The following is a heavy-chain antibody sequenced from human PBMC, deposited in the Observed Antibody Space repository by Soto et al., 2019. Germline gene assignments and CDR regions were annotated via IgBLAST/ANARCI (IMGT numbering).Heavy chain of an antibody. J-gene: IGHJ5*01. V-gene: IGHV5-51*01. D-gene: IGHD5-18*01. CDR2: IYPGDSDT. CDR3: ARSALDDDGYHYLDS. Sequence: PGESLKISCKGSGYSFTSYWIGWVRQMPGKGLEWMGIIYPGDSDTRYSPSFQGQVTISADKSISTAYLQWSSLRSDDTGMYYCARSALDDDGYHYLDSWGQGTLVTVSS. CDR1: GYSFTSYW.